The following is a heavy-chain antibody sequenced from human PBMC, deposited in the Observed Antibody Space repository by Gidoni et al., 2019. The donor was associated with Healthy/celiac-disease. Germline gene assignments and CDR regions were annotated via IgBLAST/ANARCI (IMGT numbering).Heavy chain of an antibody. V-gene: IGHV6-1*01. CDR1: GDSVSSNSAA. D-gene: IGHD2-2*01. J-gene: IGHJ4*02. Sequence: QVQLQQSGPGLVKHSQNLSLPCAISGDSVSSNSAAWDWIRQSPSRSLEWLGRTYYRSKWYNDYAVSVKSRITINPDTSKNLFSLQLNSVTAEDTAVYYCARVSVAAADFFDYWGQGTLVTVSS. CDR2: TYYRSKWYN. CDR3: ARVSVAAADFFDY.